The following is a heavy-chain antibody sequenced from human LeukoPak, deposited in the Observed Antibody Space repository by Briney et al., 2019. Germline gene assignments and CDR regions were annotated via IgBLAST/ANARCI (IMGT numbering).Heavy chain of an antibody. CDR1: GFTFSSYS. Sequence: GGSLRLSCAASGFTFSSYSMSWVRQAPGKGLEWVPDISSRSSTIYYADSVKGRFTISRDNAKSSLYLQMNSLRAEDTAVYYCARAGITTTGPLFQHWGQGTLVTVSS. D-gene: IGHD6-13*01. J-gene: IGHJ1*01. CDR3: ARAGITTTGPLFQH. CDR2: ISSRSSTI. V-gene: IGHV3-48*01.